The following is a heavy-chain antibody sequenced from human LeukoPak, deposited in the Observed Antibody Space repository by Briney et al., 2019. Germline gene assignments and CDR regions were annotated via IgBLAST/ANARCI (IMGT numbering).Heavy chain of an antibody. V-gene: IGHV3-21*01. CDR3: ARDRYSSGVDY. CDR1: GFTFSSYS. Sequence: GGSLRLSCAASGFTFSSYSMNWVRQAPGKGLEWVSSISSSSSYIYYADSVKGRSTISRDNAKNSLYLQMNSLRAEDTAVYYCARDRYSSGVDYWGQGTLVTVSS. J-gene: IGHJ4*02. CDR2: ISSSSSYI. D-gene: IGHD6-19*01.